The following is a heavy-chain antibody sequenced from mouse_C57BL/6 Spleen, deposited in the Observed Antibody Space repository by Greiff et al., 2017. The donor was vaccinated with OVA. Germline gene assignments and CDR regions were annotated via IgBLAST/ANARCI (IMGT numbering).Heavy chain of an antibody. D-gene: IGHD2-2*01. V-gene: IGHV3-6*01. Sequence: EVQRVESGPGLVKPSQSLSLTCSVTGYSITSGYYWNWIRQFPGNKLEWMGYISYDGSNNYNPSLKNRISITRDTSKNQFFLKLNSVTTEDTATYYCARGLYYGYDFDYWGQGTTLTVSS. J-gene: IGHJ2*01. CDR3: ARGLYYGYDFDY. CDR1: GYSITSGYY. CDR2: ISYDGSN.